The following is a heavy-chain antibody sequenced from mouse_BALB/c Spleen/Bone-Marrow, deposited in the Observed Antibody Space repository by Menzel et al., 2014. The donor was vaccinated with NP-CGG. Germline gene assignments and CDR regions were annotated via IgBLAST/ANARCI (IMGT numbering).Heavy chain of an antibody. D-gene: IGHD2-3*01. CDR1: GISITTGNYR. CDR3: ARYDGYFDY. Sequence: EVMLVESGPGLVKPSQTVSLTCTVTGISITTGNYRWSWIRQFPGNKLEWIGYIYYSGTITYNPSLTSRATITRDTSKNQFFLEMNSLTAEDTATYYCARYDGYFDYWGQGTTLTVSS. CDR2: IYYSGTI. J-gene: IGHJ2*01. V-gene: IGHV3-5*02.